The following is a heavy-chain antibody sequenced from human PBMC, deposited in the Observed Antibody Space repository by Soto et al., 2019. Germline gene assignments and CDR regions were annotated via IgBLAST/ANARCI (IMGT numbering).Heavy chain of an antibody. J-gene: IGHJ4*02. CDR3: ARMAY. V-gene: IGHV3-21*06. Sequence: GGSLRLSCEASGFPFSRYSLNWVRQAPGKGLEWVSSISSGGNDISYAESVEGRFFTSRDSVNNVLYLDINNLRPEDTAVYYCARMAYWGQGTLVTVSS. CDR1: GFPFSRYS. CDR2: ISSGGNDI.